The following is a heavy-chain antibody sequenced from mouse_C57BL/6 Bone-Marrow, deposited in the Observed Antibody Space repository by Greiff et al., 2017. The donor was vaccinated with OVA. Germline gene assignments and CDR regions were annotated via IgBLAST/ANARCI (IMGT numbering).Heavy chain of an antibody. D-gene: IGHD1-1*01. CDR3: ARRAYYYGPYWYFDV. J-gene: IGHJ1*03. V-gene: IGHV5-2*01. Sequence: EVKVVESGGGLVQPGESLKLSCESNEYEFPSHDMSWVRKTPEKRLELVAAINSDGGSTYYPDTMERRFIISRDNTKKTLYLQISSLRSEDTALYYGARRAYYYGPYWYFDVWGTGTTVTVSS. CDR1: EYEFPSHD. CDR2: INSDGGST.